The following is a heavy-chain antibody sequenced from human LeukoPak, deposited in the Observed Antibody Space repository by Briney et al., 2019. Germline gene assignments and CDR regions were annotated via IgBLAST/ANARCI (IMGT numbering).Heavy chain of an antibody. Sequence: GGSLRLSCTASGFTFSTYWMTWVRQAPGKGLEWVANVKQDGSEKHYVDSVKSRFTISRDNAKNSLFLQMNSPRAEDTAVYYCARSHGDYWGQGALVTVSS. J-gene: IGHJ4*02. CDR3: ARSHGDY. V-gene: IGHV3-7*03. CDR1: GFTFSTYW. CDR2: VKQDGSEK.